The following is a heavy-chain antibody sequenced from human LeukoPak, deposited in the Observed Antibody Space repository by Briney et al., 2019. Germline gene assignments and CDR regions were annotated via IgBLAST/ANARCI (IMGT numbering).Heavy chain of an antibody. CDR1: GDSVSSNNAA. CDR3: SRGARGSSGYLAY. Sequence: SQTLSLTCAISGDSVSSNNAAWNWIRQSPSRGLEWLGRTYYRSKWYNDYAISVKSRITINPDTSKNQVSLQVKSVTPEDTAVYYCSRGARGSSGYLAYWSQGTLVTVSS. CDR2: TYYRSKWYN. V-gene: IGHV6-1*01. D-gene: IGHD3-22*01. J-gene: IGHJ4*02.